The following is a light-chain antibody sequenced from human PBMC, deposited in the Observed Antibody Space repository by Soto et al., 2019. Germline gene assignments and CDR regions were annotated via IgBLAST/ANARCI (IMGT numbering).Light chain of an antibody. CDR1: SSDVGGYNY. V-gene: IGLV2-14*01. CDR3: SSYTSSSTV. J-gene: IGLJ2*01. CDR2: DVS. Sequence: SVLTQPASVSGSPGQSITISCTGTSSDVGGYNYVSWYQQHPGKAPKLMIYDVSNRPSGVSNRFSGSKSGNTASLTISGLQAEDEADYYCSSYTSSSTVFGGGTKLTVL.